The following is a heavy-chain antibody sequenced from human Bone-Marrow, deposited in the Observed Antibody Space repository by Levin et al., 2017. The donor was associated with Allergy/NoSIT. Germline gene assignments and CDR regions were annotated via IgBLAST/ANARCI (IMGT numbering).Heavy chain of an antibody. V-gene: IGHV1-18*01. CDR1: GYTFTSYG. D-gene: IGHD3-3*01. CDR2: ISAYNGNT. Sequence: GESLKISCKASGYTFTSYGISWVRQAPGQGLEWMGWISAYNGNTNYAQKLQGRVTMTTDTSTSTAYMELRSLRSDDTAVYYCARDFRRPIGRITIFGALPFDYWGQGTLVTVSS. J-gene: IGHJ4*02. CDR3: ARDFRRPIGRITIFGALPFDY.